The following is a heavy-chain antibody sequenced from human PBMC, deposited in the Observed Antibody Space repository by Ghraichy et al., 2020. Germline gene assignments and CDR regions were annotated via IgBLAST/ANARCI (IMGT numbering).Heavy chain of an antibody. V-gene: IGHV3-66*01. Sequence: GGSLRLSCAASGFAVSGNFINWVRQAPGKGLELVSVLSGNGGTHFVDSVRGRFSISRDNSNNTVYLQMDSLRVEDTAVYYCARAGIVPSAMGTFDVWGQGTLVTVSS. J-gene: IGHJ3*01. D-gene: IGHD2-2*01. CDR3: ARAGIVPSAMGTFDV. CDR2: LSGNGGT. CDR1: GFAVSGNF.